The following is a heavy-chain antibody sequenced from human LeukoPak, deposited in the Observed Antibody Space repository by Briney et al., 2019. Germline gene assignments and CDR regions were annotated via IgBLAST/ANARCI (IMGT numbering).Heavy chain of an antibody. CDR3: ARAGLELLILGY. CDR2: ISAYNGNT. V-gene: IGHV1-18*01. J-gene: IGHJ4*02. CDR1: GYTFTSYG. D-gene: IGHD1-7*01. Sequence: ASVKVSCKASGYTFTSYGISSVRQAPGQGLEWMGWISAYNGNTNYAQKLQGRVTMTTDTSTSTAYMEPRSLRSDDTAVYYCARAGLELLILGYWGQGTLVTVSS.